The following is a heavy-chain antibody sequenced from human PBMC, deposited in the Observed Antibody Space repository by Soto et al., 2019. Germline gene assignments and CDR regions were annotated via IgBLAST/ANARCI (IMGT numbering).Heavy chain of an antibody. V-gene: IGHV1-69*13. D-gene: IGHD2-2*01. CDR1: GGTFSSYA. Sequence: ASVKVSCKASGGTFSSYAISWVRQAPGQGLEWMGGIIPIFGTANYAQKFQGRVTITADESTSTAYMELSSLRSEDTAVYYCARAHETYCSSTSCYDAFDIWGQGTMVTVSS. J-gene: IGHJ3*02. CDR2: IIPIFGTA. CDR3: ARAHETYCSSTSCYDAFDI.